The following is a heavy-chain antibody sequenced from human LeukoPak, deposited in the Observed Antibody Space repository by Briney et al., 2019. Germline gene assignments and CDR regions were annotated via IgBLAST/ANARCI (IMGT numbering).Heavy chain of an antibody. Sequence: GASVKVTCKASGYTFTGYYMHWVRQAPGQGLEWMGWINPNSGGTNYAQKFQGRVTMTRDTSISTAYMELSRLRSDDTAVYYCARTRGFWSGYYTPAFDYWGQGTLVTVSS. J-gene: IGHJ4*02. CDR2: INPNSGGT. CDR3: ARTRGFWSGYYTPAFDY. D-gene: IGHD3-3*01. CDR1: GYTFTGYY. V-gene: IGHV1-2*02.